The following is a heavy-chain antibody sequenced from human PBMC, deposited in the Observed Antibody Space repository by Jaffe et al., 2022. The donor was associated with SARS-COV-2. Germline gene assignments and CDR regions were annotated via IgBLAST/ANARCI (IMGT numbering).Heavy chain of an antibody. CDR1: GGSISSNNYF. CDR2: IHYSGST. D-gene: IGHD6-13*01. Sequence: QLQLQESGPGLVKPSETLSLTCTVSGGSISSNNYFWVWIRQPPGKGLEWIGTIHYSGSTYYNPSLKSRVTISVDTSKNQFSLKLTSVTAADTAVYYCARRGSSWYYFDSWGQGALVTVSS. CDR3: ARRGSSWYYFDS. J-gene: IGHJ4*02. V-gene: IGHV4-39*01.